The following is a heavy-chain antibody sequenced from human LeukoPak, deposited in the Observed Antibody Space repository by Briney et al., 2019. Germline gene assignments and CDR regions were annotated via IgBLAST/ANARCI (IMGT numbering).Heavy chain of an antibody. V-gene: IGHV4-38-2*01. J-gene: IGHJ6*03. CDR3: ARHVVQAAQSSYMDV. Sequence: SGTLSLTCAVSGYSISSGYYWGWIRQPTGKGLEWIGSIYHSGSTYYNPSLKSRVTISVDTSKIPFSLKLNSVPAADTSLYYCARHVVQAAQSSYMDVWGKGTTVTVSS. D-gene: IGHD2-2*01. CDR1: GYSISSGYY. CDR2: IYHSGST.